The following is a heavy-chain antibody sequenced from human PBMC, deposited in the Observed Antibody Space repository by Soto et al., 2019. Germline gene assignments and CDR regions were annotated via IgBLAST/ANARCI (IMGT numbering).Heavy chain of an antibody. CDR1: GGSFSGYY. Sequence: SETLSLTCAVYGGSFSGYYWSWIRQPPGKGLEWIGEINHSGSTNYNPSLKSRVTISVDTSKNQFSLKLSSVTAADTAVYYCARGGPALRYFDWLLAPFDYW. J-gene: IGHJ4*01. D-gene: IGHD3-9*01. CDR3: ARGGPALRYFDWLLAPFDY. CDR2: INHSGST. V-gene: IGHV4-34*01.